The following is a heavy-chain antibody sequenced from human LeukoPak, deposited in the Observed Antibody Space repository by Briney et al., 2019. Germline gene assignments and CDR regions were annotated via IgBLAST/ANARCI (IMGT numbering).Heavy chain of an antibody. CDR2: IYTSGST. CDR3: ARDYDVLTAYPPTQLFDP. V-gene: IGHV4-4*07. CDR1: GGYISSYY. Sequence: KASETLSLTCTVSGGYISSYYWSWIRQPAGKGLECIGRIYTSGSTNYNPSLKSRVTMSVDTSKNQFSLKLNSVTAADTAVYYCARDYDVLTAYPPTQLFDPWGQGTLVTVSS. D-gene: IGHD3-9*01. J-gene: IGHJ5*02.